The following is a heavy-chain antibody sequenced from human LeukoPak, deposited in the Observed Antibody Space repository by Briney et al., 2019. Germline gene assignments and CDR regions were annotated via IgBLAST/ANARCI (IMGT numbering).Heavy chain of an antibody. CDR2: IYDSGST. CDR3: ASVGGTNYYYYGMDV. Sequence: SETLSLTCTVSGGSISGYYWSWIRQPPGKGLEWIGYIYDSGSTNYNPSLKSRVTISVDTSKNQFSLKLSSVTAADMAVYYCASVGGTNYYYYGMDVWGQGTTVTVSS. D-gene: IGHD1-26*01. J-gene: IGHJ6*02. V-gene: IGHV4-59*01. CDR1: GGSISGYY.